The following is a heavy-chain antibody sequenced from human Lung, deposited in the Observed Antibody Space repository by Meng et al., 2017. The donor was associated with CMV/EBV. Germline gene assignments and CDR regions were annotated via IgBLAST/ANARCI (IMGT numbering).Heavy chain of an antibody. CDR1: GYTFGSYG. D-gene: IGHD2-15*01. Sequence: QLGPGVKKPGASVRVSCKASGYTFGSYGICWVRQAPGQGLEWMGWFVNYVDTYPAPKFQGRVTMTTDTHTNTAFMELRSLTSDDTAVYYCASGTPGRSYCDYWGQGTLVTVSS. V-gene: IGHV1-18*01. CDR3: ASGTPGRSYCDY. J-gene: IGHJ4*02. CDR2: FVNYVDT.